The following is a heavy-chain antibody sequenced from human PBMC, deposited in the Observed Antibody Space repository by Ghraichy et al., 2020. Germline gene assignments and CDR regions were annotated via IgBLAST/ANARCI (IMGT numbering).Heavy chain of an antibody. CDR2: IRYDGSNK. D-gene: IGHD1-26*01. J-gene: IGHJ4*02. Sequence: GGSLRLSCAASGFTFSSYGMHWVRQAPGKGLEWVAFIRYDGSNKYYVDSVKGRFTISRDNSKNTLYLQMNSLRTEDTAVYYCAKDSGTYPWELYFDYWGQGTLVTVSS. CDR3: AKDSGTYPWELYFDY. V-gene: IGHV3-30*02. CDR1: GFTFSSYG.